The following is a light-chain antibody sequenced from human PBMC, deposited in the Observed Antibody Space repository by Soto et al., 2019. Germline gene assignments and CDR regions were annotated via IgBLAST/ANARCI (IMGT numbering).Light chain of an antibody. J-gene: IGKJ1*01. V-gene: IGKV3-15*01. Sequence: EIVMTQSPATLSVSPGERATLSCRASQSLSSNLAWYQQKPGQAPRLLMYATSTRATGIPARFSGSGSGTAFTLTISSLQSEDFAVYYCQQYNTWPRTFGQGTKVEIK. CDR1: QSLSSN. CDR3: QQYNTWPRT. CDR2: ATS.